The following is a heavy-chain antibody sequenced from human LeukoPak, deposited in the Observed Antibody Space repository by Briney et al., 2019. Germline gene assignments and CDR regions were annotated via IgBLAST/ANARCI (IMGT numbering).Heavy chain of an antibody. J-gene: IGHJ4*02. Sequence: GGSLRLSCAASGFTFSSYEMNWVRQAPGKGLEWVSAISGSGGSTYYADSVKGRFTISRDNSKNTLYLQMNSLRAEDTAVYYCAKEGYRYGYAIDYWGQGTLVTVSS. CDR1: GFTFSSYE. CDR3: AKEGYRYGYAIDY. D-gene: IGHD5-18*01. V-gene: IGHV3-23*01. CDR2: ISGSGGST.